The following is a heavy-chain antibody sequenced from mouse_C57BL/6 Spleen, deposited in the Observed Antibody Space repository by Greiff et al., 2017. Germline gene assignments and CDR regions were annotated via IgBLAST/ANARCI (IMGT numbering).Heavy chain of an antibody. Sequence: EVKLVESGEGLVKPGGSLKLSCAASGFTFSSYAMSWVRQTPEKRLEWVAYISSGGDYIYYADTVKGRFTISRDNARNTLYLQMSSLKSEDTAMYYCTRGTTMITPYYFDYWGQGTTLTVSS. CDR1: GFTFSSYA. CDR3: TRGTTMITPYYFDY. V-gene: IGHV5-9-1*02. J-gene: IGHJ2*01. CDR2: ISSGGDYI. D-gene: IGHD2-4*01.